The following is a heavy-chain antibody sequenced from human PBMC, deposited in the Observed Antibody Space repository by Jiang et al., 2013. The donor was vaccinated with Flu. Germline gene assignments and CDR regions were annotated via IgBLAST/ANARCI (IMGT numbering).Heavy chain of an antibody. CDR1: GGSISSYY. Sequence: PGLVKPSGTLSLTCTVSGGSISSYYWSWIRQPPGKGLEWIGYIYYSGSTNYNPSLKSRVTISVDTSKNQFSLKLSSVTAADTAVYYCARAGGGGSYYASIFDYWGQGTLVTVSS. V-gene: IGHV4-59*01. D-gene: IGHD1-26*01. CDR2: IYYSGST. J-gene: IGHJ4*02. CDR3: ARAGGGGSYYASIFDY.